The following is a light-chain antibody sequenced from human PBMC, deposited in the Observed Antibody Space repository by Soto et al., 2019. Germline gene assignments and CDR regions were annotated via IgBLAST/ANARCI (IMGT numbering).Light chain of an antibody. V-gene: IGKV2-30*01. Sequence: DVVMTQSPLSLPVTLGQPASISCRSSQSLAYSDGNTYLNWFQQRPGQSRRRLIYKVCNRDSGVPDRFSGSGSGTDFTVKIIRVEAEDVGVYYCMQGTHWPPFTFGQGTKLEIK. J-gene: IGKJ2*01. CDR2: KVC. CDR1: QSLAYSDGNTY. CDR3: MQGTHWPPFT.